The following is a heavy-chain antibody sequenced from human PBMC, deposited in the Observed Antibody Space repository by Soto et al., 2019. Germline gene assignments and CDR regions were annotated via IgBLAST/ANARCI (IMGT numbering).Heavy chain of an antibody. CDR2: MNSDGSST. CDR3: ATAEVDY. J-gene: IGHJ4*02. CDR1: GFTFGNYW. V-gene: IGHV3-74*01. Sequence: VGSLRLSCAASGFTFGNYWMHWVRQAPGRGLEWVSRMNSDGSSTNYADSVKGRFTVSRDNAKNTLYLQMNSLRAEDTAVYYCATAEVDYWGPGTLVTVSS.